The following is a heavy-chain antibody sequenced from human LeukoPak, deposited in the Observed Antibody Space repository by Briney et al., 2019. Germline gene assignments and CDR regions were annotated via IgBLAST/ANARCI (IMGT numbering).Heavy chain of an antibody. CDR3: ARTYYDILTGDPEYFQH. CDR2: IKQDGSEK. CDR1: GFTFSSYW. D-gene: IGHD3-9*01. V-gene: IGHV3-7*04. J-gene: IGHJ1*01. Sequence: GGSLRLSCAASGFTFSSYWMSWVRQAPGKGLECVANIKQDGSEKYYVDSVKGRFTISRDNAKNSLYLQINSLRAEDTAVYYCARTYYDILTGDPEYFQHWGQGTLVTVSS.